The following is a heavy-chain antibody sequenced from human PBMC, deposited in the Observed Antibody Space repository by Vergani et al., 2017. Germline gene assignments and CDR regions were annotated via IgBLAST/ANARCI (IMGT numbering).Heavy chain of an antibody. CDR2: ISGPGLST. J-gene: IGHJ4*01. Sequence: LESGGGLVQPGGSIRLSCAASGFTFSNSAVSWVRQAPGRGLAWVSSISGPGLSTYYADSVKGRFSISRDNSKNTVFLQMHSLRAEDTAIYYCVKEKIDLGSYFFDSWGHGILVTVSS. CDR1: GFTFSNSA. D-gene: IGHD2/OR15-2a*01. V-gene: IGHV3-23*01. CDR3: VKEKIDLGSYFFDS.